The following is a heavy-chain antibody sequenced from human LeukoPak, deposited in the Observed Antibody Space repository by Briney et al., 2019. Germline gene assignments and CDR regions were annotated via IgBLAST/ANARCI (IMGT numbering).Heavy chain of an antibody. D-gene: IGHD5-18*01. CDR3: ASTYVDTAMVIAN. CDR2: INPNSGGT. V-gene: IGHV1-2*02. J-gene: IGHJ4*02. Sequence: ASVKVSCKASGYTFTDYYIHWVRQAPGQGLEWMGWINPNSGGTNYAHKFQGRVTMTRDTSISTAYMELSSLRSDDTAVYYCASTYVDTAMVIANWGQGTLVTVSS. CDR1: GYTFTDYY.